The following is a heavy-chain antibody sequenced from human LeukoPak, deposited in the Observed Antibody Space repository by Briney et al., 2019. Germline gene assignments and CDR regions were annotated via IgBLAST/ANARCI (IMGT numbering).Heavy chain of an antibody. CDR3: ARETGEQWLVYFDY. Sequence: ASVKVSCKASGGTFSSYGISWVRQAPGQGLEWMGWISAYNGNTNYAQKLQGRVTMTTDTSTSTAYMELRSLRSDDTAVYYCARETGEQWLVYFDYWGQGTLVTVSS. CDR2: ISAYNGNT. V-gene: IGHV1-18*01. J-gene: IGHJ4*02. D-gene: IGHD6-19*01. CDR1: GGTFSSYG.